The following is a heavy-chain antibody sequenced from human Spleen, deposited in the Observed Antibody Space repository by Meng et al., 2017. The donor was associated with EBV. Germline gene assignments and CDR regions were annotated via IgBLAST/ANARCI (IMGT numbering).Heavy chain of an antibody. V-gene: IGHV4-39*07. D-gene: IGHD3-22*01. CDR2: IFSRGST. Sequence: RSICDWRRRRQRPGNGLVWNGSIFSRGSTYYNPSLKSRVTMSVDTSKHQFSLKLTSVTAADTAMYYCATSPYYQDSSGLLHWGQGALVTVSS. J-gene: IGHJ4*02. CDR3: ATSPYYQDSSGLLH. CDR1: RSICD.